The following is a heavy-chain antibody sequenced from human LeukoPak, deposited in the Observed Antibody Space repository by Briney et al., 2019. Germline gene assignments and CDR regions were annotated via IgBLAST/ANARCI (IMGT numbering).Heavy chain of an antibody. CDR2: IYYSGST. CDR1: GFTFSSYA. Sequence: GSLRLSCAASGFTFSSYAMSWVRQAPGKGLEWIGSIYYSGSTYYNPSLKSRVTISVDTSKNQFSLKLSSVTAADTAVYYCASKTYSIGYYYYYGMDVWGQGTTVTVSS. V-gene: IGHV4-59*05. J-gene: IGHJ6*02. D-gene: IGHD4-11*01. CDR3: ASKTYSIGYYYYYGMDV.